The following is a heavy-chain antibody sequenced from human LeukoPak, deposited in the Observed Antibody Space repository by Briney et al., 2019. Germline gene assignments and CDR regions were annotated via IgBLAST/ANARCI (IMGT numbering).Heavy chain of an antibody. Sequence: GGSLRLSCAASGFTFSNYWVHWVRQAPGKGLVWVSRINRDGSTTKYADSVKGRFTISRDNSKNTLYLQMNSLRAEDTAVYYCAKDQSGWYGVNWFDPWGQGTLVTVSS. CDR3: AKDQSGWYGVNWFDP. CDR2: INRDGSTT. CDR1: GFTFSNYW. D-gene: IGHD6-19*01. J-gene: IGHJ5*02. V-gene: IGHV3-74*03.